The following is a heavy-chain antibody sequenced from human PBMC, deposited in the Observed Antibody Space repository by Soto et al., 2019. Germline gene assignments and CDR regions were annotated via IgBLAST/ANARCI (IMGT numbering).Heavy chain of an antibody. D-gene: IGHD3-22*01. CDR2: IIPVFGTP. J-gene: IGHJ6*02. CDR3: ARGDATKIVVTTYYAMDV. CDR1: GGSLSNYG. V-gene: IGHV1-69*12. Sequence: QVQLVQSGAEVKKPGSSVKVSCKASGGSLSNYGISWVRQAPGQGLEWMGAIIPVFGTPNYAQKFQDRVTLTADASTTTVYREVSSLTSEDTAVYYCARGDATKIVVTTYYAMDVWGQGTTVTVSS.